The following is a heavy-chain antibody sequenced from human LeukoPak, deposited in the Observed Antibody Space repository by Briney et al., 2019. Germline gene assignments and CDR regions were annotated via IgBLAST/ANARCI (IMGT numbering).Heavy chain of an antibody. Sequence: SETLSLTCTVSGGSISSSSYYWGWIRQPPGKGLEWIGSIYYSGSTYYNPSLKSRVTISVDTSKNQFSLKLSSVTAADTAVYYCARFSPGAQWLVRDYFDYWGQGTLVTVSS. CDR2: IYYSGST. CDR1: GGSISSSSYY. J-gene: IGHJ4*02. CDR3: ARFSPGAQWLVRDYFDY. V-gene: IGHV4-39*01. D-gene: IGHD6-19*01.